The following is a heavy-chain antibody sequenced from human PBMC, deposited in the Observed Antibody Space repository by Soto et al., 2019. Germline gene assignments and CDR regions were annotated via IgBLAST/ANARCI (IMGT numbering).Heavy chain of an antibody. CDR3: ARVPSP. V-gene: IGHV4-30-2*01. CDR1: GGSISSGGYS. CDR2: IYHSGST. Sequence: QLQLQESGSGLAKPSQTLSLTCAVSGGSISSGGYSWSWIRQPPGKGLEWIGYIYHSGSTYYNPSLKSRVTRSVDRSKNQFSLKLSSVTAADTAVYYCARVPSPWGQGTLVTVSS. J-gene: IGHJ5*02.